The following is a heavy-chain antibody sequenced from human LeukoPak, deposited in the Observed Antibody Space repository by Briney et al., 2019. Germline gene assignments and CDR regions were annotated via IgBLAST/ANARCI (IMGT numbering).Heavy chain of an antibody. Sequence: GESLKISCKGSGYSFTSYWIGWVRQMPGKGLEWMGIIYPGDSDTRYSPSFQGQVTISADKSISTAYLQWSSLKASDTAMYYCARRQHYYDSNGYYSVAFDIWGQGTMVTVSS. V-gene: IGHV5-51*01. CDR1: GYSFTSYW. J-gene: IGHJ3*02. D-gene: IGHD3-22*01. CDR3: ARRQHYYDSNGYYSVAFDI. CDR2: IYPGDSDT.